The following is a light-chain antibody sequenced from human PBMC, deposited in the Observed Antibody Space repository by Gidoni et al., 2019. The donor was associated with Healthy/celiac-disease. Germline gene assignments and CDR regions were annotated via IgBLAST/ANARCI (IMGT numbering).Light chain of an antibody. V-gene: IGKV3-20*01. CDR1: QSVSSNY. CDR3: QQYGSSPET. Sequence: EIVLTQSPGTLSLSPGERATLSCRDSQSVSSNYLAWYQQIPGQAPRLLIYGASSRATGIPDMFSGSGSGTDFTLTISRLEPEDFAVYYCQQYGSSPETFGQGTKVEIK. J-gene: IGKJ1*01. CDR2: GAS.